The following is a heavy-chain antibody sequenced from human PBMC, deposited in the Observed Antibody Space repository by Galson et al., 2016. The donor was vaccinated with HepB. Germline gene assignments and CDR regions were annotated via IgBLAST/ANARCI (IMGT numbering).Heavy chain of an antibody. D-gene: IGHD4-23*01. CDR1: GFTFGTYT. J-gene: IGHJ4*02. CDR2: ITGDRANA. Sequence: SLRLSCAASGFTFGTYTMHWIRQAPREGLQWVSLITGDRANAYYADTVKGRFTISRDNRKTSLYLQMNSLRTEDTALYYCAKDHGGYSGFDYWGQGTLVTVSS. V-gene: IGHV3-43*01. CDR3: AKDHGGYSGFDY.